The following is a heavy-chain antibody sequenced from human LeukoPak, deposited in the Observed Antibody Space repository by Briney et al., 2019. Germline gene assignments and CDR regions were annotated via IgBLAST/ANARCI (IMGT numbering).Heavy chain of an antibody. CDR1: GFTFSSYS. Sequence: KPGGSLRLSCAASGFTFSSYSMNWVRQAPGKGLEWVSSISSSSSYIYYADSVKGRFTISRDNAKNSLYLQMNSLRAEDTAVYYCASVPGYSSGFDAFDIWGQGTMVTVSS. D-gene: IGHD6-19*01. CDR3: ASVPGYSSGFDAFDI. CDR2: ISSSSSYI. V-gene: IGHV3-21*04. J-gene: IGHJ3*02.